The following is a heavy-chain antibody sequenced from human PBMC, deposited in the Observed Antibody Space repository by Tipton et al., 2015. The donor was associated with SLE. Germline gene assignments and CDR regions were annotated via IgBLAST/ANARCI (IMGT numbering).Heavy chain of an antibody. V-gene: IGHV4-30-2*04. Sequence: WSWIRQPPGKGLEWIGYIYHSGSTYYNPSLKSRVTISVDTSKNQFSLKLSSVTAADTAVYYCARDRVPYSSGCFDIWGQGTMVTVSS. D-gene: IGHD6-19*01. CDR2: IYHSGST. CDR3: ARDRVPYSSGCFDI. J-gene: IGHJ3*02.